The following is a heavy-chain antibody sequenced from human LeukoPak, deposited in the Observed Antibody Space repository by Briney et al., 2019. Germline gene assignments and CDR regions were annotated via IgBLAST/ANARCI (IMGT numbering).Heavy chain of an antibody. CDR1: GYTFTGYY. J-gene: IGHJ4*02. CDR2: INPNSGGT. V-gene: IGHV1-2*02. CDR3: ARDPGGLELLGVFDY. Sequence: ASVKVSCKASGYTFTGYYMHWVRQAPGQGLEWMGWINPNSGGTNYAQKFQGRVTMTRDTSISTAYMELSRLRSDDTAVYYCARDPGGLELLGVFDYWGQGTLVTVSS. D-gene: IGHD1-7*01.